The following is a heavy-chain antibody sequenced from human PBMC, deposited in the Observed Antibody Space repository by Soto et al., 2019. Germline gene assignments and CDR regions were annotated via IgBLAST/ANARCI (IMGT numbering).Heavy chain of an antibody. V-gene: IGHV4-39*01. J-gene: IGHJ4*02. CDR1: GVSIINSDFF. CDR3: VRQHESLTWFDY. CDR2: FFHGGET. Sequence: LQESGPGLAKPSETLSLACSVSGVSIINSDFFWGFIRLPPGKGLEWIGSFFHGGETYYNPSLKSPVSISADTSENQFSLRLTSVTAADTAVYYCVRQHESLTWFDYWGPGTLVTVSS.